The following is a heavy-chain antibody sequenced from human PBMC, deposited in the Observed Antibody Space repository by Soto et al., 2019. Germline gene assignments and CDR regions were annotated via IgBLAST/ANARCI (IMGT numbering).Heavy chain of an antibody. CDR1: GFSFRSDW. CDR2: TNQDGGAK. D-gene: IGHD1-26*01. CDR3: SGGVGDAI. J-gene: IGHJ4*02. Sequence: EDQLVESGGGLVQPGGSLRLTCAVSGFSFRSDWMNWVRQAPGKGLEWVAHTNQDGGAKYYLDSWKGRFTIFRDNAKNSRYLQMNSLRAEETAVYYCSGGVGDAIWGQGTLVTVSS. V-gene: IGHV3-7*04.